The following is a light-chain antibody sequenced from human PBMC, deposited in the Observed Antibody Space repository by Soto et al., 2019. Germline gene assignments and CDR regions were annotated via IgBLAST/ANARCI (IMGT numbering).Light chain of an antibody. CDR2: GAS. Sequence: EIVLTQSPGTLSLSPGERATLSCRASQSVSSSYLAWYQQKPGQAPRLLIYGASSRATGIPDRSSGSGSGTDFTLPISSLQSEDFAVYYCQQYNNWLITFGQGTKVDIK. V-gene: IGKV3-20*01. CDR3: QQYNNWLIT. J-gene: IGKJ1*01. CDR1: QSVSSSY.